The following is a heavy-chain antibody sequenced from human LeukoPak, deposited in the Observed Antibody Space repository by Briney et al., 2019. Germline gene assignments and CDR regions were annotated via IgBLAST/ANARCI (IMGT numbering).Heavy chain of an antibody. CDR2: INPSGGST. J-gene: IGHJ4*02. CDR1: GYTFTSYY. D-gene: IGHD6-13*01. Sequence: ASVKVSCKASGYTFTSYYMHWVRQAPGQGLEWMGIINPSGGSTSYAQKFQGRVTMTRDTSTSTVYMELSSLRSEDTAVYYCAKDRGLYSSSYYYFDYWGQGTLVTVSS. CDR3: AKDRGLYSSSYYYFDY. V-gene: IGHV1-46*01.